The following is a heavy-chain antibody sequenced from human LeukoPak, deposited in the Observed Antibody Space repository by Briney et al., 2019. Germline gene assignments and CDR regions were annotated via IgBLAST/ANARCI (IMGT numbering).Heavy chain of an antibody. CDR3: ARLRGYYYGSGSRYFDY. V-gene: IGHV4-34*01. D-gene: IGHD3-10*01. CDR2: INHSGNT. CDR1: VGPFSGYY. J-gene: IGHJ4*02. Sequence: SETLSLTCAVNVGPFSGYYWSWVRQPPGKGLEWIGKINHSGNTNYNPSLTSRVTISVDTSKNQFSLKLSSVTAADTAVYYCARLRGYYYGSGSRYFDYWGQGTLVTVSS.